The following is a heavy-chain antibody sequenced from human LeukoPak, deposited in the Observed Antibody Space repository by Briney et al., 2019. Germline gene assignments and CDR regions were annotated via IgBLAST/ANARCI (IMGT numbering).Heavy chain of an antibody. D-gene: IGHD6-6*01. CDR3: ARGGSIAARPIDY. CDR1: GFTFSSYS. CDR2: ISSNGGST. J-gene: IGHJ4*02. Sequence: GGSLRLSCAASGFTFSSYSMNWVRQAPGKGLEYVSAISSNGGSTYYANSVKGRFTISRDNSKNTLFLQMGSLRAEDMAVYYCARGGSIAARPIDYWGQGTLVTVSS. V-gene: IGHV3-64*01.